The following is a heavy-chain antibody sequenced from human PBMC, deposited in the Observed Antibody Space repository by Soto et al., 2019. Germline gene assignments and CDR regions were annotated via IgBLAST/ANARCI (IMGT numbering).Heavy chain of an antibody. CDR2: INAGNGNT. J-gene: IGHJ4*02. D-gene: IGHD3-10*01. Sequence: QVKLVQSGAEVKKPGASVKVSCKASGYTFTSYAMHWVRQAPGQRLERMGWINAGNGNTKYSQKFQGRVTTTSDTSASTAYMELSSLRSEDTAVYYCARDFSWFGELIASDYWGQGTLVTVSS. CDR3: ARDFSWFGELIASDY. CDR1: GYTFTSYA. V-gene: IGHV1-3*01.